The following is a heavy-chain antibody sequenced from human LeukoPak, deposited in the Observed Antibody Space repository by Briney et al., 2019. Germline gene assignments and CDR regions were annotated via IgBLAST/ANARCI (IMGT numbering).Heavy chain of an antibody. CDR3: AKRADYGGNSYDY. Sequence: GGSLRLSCAASGFTFSSYWMHWVRQAPGKGLVWVSRINSDGIITNYADSVKGRFTISRDNAKNTVYLQMNSLRAEDTAVYYCAKRADYGGNSYDYWGQGTLVTVSS. D-gene: IGHD4-23*01. J-gene: IGHJ4*02. V-gene: IGHV3-74*01. CDR1: GFTFSSYW. CDR2: INSDGIIT.